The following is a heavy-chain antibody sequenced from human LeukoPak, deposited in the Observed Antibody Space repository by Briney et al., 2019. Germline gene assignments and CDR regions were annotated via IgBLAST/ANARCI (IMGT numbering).Heavy chain of an antibody. D-gene: IGHD3-9*01. Sequence: SETLSLTCTVSGGSISYYYWNWIRQPPGKGLEWIGYIYYSGSTNYNPSLKSRVTISVDTSKNQFSLKLSSVTAADTAVYYCARDRALRYFDYWGQGTLVTVSS. CDR2: IYYSGST. CDR3: ARDRALRYFDY. J-gene: IGHJ4*02. V-gene: IGHV4-59*01. CDR1: GGSISYYY.